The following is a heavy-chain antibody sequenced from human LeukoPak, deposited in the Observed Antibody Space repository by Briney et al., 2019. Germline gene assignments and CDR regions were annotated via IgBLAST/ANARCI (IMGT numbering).Heavy chain of an antibody. V-gene: IGHV4-39*01. CDR1: SGSISSSIYY. D-gene: IGHD2-2*01. CDR3: ARPPVRAALWYFDL. Sequence: PSETLSLTCAVSSGSISSSIYYWGWIRQPPGKGLEWIGTIYYTGSTYLNPSLKSRVTISVDTSRNQFSLKLSFATAADTAVYYCARPPVRAALWYFDLWGRSTLVTVSS. J-gene: IGHJ2*01. CDR2: IYYTGST.